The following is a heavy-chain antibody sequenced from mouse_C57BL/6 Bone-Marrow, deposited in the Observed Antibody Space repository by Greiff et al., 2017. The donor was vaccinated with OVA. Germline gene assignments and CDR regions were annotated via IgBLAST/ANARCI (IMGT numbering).Heavy chain of an antibody. Sequence: EVQVVESGPGLVKPSQSLSLTCSVTGYSITSGYYWNWIRQFPGNKLEWMGYISYDGSNNYNPSLKNRISITRDTSKNQFFLKLNSVTTEDTATYYCAREGLRGDWDFAYWGQGTLVTVSA. CDR1: GYSITSGYY. CDR3: AREGLRGDWDFAY. CDR2: ISYDGSN. D-gene: IGHD4-1*01. V-gene: IGHV3-6*01. J-gene: IGHJ3*01.